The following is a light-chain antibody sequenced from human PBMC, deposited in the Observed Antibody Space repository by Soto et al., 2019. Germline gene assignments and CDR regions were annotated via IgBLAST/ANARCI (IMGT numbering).Light chain of an antibody. CDR1: QSVSSSY. Sequence: EIVLTQSPGTLSLSPGERATLSCRASQSVSSSYLAWYQQKPGQAPRLLIYGASSRATGIPDRFSGSGSGTDFTLTISRLEPEDFAVYYCQQDDSSPLTFGGGPKVEIK. CDR2: GAS. CDR3: QQDDSSPLT. J-gene: IGKJ4*01. V-gene: IGKV3-20*01.